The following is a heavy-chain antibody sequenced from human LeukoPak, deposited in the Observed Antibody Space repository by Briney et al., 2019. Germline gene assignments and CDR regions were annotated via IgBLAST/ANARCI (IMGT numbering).Heavy chain of an antibody. CDR2: ISGSGGST. Sequence: PGGSLRLSCAASGFTFSSYAMSWVRQAPGKGLEWVSAISGSGGSTYYADSVKGRFTISRDNSKNTLYLQMNSLGAEDTAVYYCAKDLGSIAAAATPFDYWGQGTLVTVSS. CDR3: AKDLGSIAAAATPFDY. D-gene: IGHD6-13*01. CDR1: GFTFSSYA. V-gene: IGHV3-23*01. J-gene: IGHJ4*02.